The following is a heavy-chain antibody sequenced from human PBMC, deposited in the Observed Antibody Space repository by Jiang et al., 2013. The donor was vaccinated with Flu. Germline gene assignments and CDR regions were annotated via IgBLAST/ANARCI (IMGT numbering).Heavy chain of an antibody. Sequence: KPTQTLTLTCTFSGFSLSTSGVGVGWIRQPPGKALEWLALIYWDDDKRYSPSLKSRLTITKDTSKNQVVLTMTNMDPVDTATHYCAHSPPDYGDYCCWFDPWGQGTLVTVPS. CDR1: GFSLSTSGVG. D-gene: IGHD4-17*01. CDR2: IYWDDDK. CDR3: AHSPPDYGDYCCWFDP. V-gene: IGHV2-5*02. J-gene: IGHJ5*02.